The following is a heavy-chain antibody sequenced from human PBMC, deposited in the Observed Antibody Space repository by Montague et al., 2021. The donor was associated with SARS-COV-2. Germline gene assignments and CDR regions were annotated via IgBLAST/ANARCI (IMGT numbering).Heavy chain of an antibody. V-gene: IGHV4-59*01. CDR1: GGSISSYY. J-gene: IGHJ6*02. CDR2: IYYSGST. Sequence: SEPLSLTCTVSGGSISSYYWSWIRQPPGKGLEWIGYIYYSGSTNYNPSLKSRVTISVDTSKNQFSLKLSSVTAADTAVYYCARGLSRYRCGKTALLHSDMDVWGQGTPVTVSS. D-gene: IGHD1-26*01. CDR3: ARGLSRYRCGKTALLHSDMDV.